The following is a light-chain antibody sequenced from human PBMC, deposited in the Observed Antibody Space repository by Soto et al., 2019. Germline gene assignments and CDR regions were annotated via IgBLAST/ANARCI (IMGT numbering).Light chain of an antibody. CDR1: QTASSSH. V-gene: IGKV3-20*01. Sequence: EIVLTQSPGALSLSPGERATLSCRASQTASSSHLAWYQQKPGQAPRLLIYDASSRATGISDRFSGSGSGTDFTRTISSLEPEDFAVYYCQQYGRSPYTFGQGTKVEIK. J-gene: IGKJ2*01. CDR2: DAS. CDR3: QQYGRSPYT.